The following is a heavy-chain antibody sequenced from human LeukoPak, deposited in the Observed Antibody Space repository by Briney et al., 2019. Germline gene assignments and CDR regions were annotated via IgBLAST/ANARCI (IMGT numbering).Heavy chain of an antibody. CDR3: AREGVPAATIHFDY. CDR1: GFTFSSYW. CDR2: IKQDGSEK. J-gene: IGHJ4*02. D-gene: IGHD2-2*01. Sequence: GGSLRLSCAASGFTFSSYWMSWVRQAPGKGLEWVANIKQDGSEKYYVDSVKGRFTISRDNAKNSLYLQMNSLRAEDTAVYYCAREGVPAATIHFDYWGQGTLVTVSS. V-gene: IGHV3-7*01.